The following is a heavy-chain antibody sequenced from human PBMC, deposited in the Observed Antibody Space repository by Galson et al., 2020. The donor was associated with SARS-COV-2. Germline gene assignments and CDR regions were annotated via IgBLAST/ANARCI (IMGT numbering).Heavy chain of an antibody. CDR3: ARDNRIAVTTRGAFDI. V-gene: IGHV4-31*03. D-gene: IGHD6-19*01. CDR1: GASISNEGYY. J-gene: IGHJ3*02. Sequence: ETSETLSLTCNVSGASISNEGYYWGWIRQHPGKGLEWIAYIYFTGSAYYNPSLKSRVTISVDTSKNQFSLRLKSVTAADTAIYFCARDNRIAVTTRGAFDIWGQGTMVTVSS. CDR2: IYFTGSA.